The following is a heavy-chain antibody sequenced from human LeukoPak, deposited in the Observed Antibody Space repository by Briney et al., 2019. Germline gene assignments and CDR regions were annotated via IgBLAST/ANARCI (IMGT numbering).Heavy chain of an antibody. Sequence: GASVKVSCKACGYIFTSYGISWVRQAPGQGLEWMGWISAYNGNTNYAQKLQGRVTMTTDTSTSTAYMELRSLRSDDTAVYYCARVHIVVVTAGDFWGQGTLVTVSS. J-gene: IGHJ4*02. D-gene: IGHD2-21*02. CDR3: ARVHIVVVTAGDF. CDR1: GYIFTSYG. CDR2: ISAYNGNT. V-gene: IGHV1-18*01.